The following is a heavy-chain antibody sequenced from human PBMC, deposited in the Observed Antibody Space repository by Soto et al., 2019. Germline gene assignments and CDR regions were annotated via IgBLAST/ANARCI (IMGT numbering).Heavy chain of an antibody. CDR1: GFTFSSYG. CDR3: AKAESSYGDEGY. V-gene: IGHV3-30*18. Sequence: QVQLVESGGGVVQPGRSLRLSCAASGFTFSSYGMHWVRQAPGKGLEWVAVISHDGSNKYYADSVKGRFTISRDNSKNPLYPQMNSLIAEDTAVCYCAKAESSYGDEGYWGQGTLVSVSP. J-gene: IGHJ4*02. CDR2: ISHDGSNK. D-gene: IGHD5-18*01.